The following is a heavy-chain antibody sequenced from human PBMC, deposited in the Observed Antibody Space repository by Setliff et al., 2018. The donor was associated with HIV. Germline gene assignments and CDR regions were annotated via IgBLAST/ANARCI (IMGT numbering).Heavy chain of an antibody. CDR2: IFHSGST. D-gene: IGHD2-15*01. Sequence: SETLSLTCTVSGDSVSSRSYYWSWIRQPPGKGLEWIGSIFHSGSTYYNPSRKSRVTISVDKSKNQFSLKLSSVTAADTAVYYCARAGGYCSGGSCYFDYWGQGTLVTVSS. CDR1: GDSVSSRSYY. V-gene: IGHV4-39*07. J-gene: IGHJ4*02. CDR3: ARAGGYCSGGSCYFDY.